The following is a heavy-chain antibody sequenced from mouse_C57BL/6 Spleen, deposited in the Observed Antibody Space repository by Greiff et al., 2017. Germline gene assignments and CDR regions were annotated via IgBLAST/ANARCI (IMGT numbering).Heavy chain of an antibody. D-gene: IGHD1-1*01. CDR2: IDPSDSYT. J-gene: IGHJ2*01. Sequence: VQLVESGAELVKPGASVKLSCKASGYTFTSYWMQWVKQRPGQGLEWIGEIDPSDSYTNYNQKFKGKATLTVDTSSSTAYMQLSSLTSEDSAVYYCARRTTVVGDYWGQGTTLTVSS. CDR1: GYTFTSYW. CDR3: ARRTTVVGDY. V-gene: IGHV1-50*01.